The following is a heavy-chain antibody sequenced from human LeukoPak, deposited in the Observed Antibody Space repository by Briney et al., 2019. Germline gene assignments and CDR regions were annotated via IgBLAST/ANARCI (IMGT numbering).Heavy chain of an antibody. CDR2: IYYSGST. CDR3: ARERYYYDSSGPPEGAFDI. J-gene: IGHJ3*02. D-gene: IGHD3-22*01. V-gene: IGHV4-59*06. Sequence: SETLSLTCTVSGGSISSYYWSWIRQHPGKGLEWIGYIYYSGSTYYNPSLKSRVTISVDTSKNQFSLKLSSVTAADTAVYYCARERYYYDSSGPPEGAFDIWGQGTMVTVSS. CDR1: GGSISSYY.